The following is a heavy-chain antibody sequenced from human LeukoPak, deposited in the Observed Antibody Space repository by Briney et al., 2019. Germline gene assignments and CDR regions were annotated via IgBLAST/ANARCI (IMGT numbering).Heavy chain of an antibody. D-gene: IGHD6-19*01. CDR2: IYPGDSDT. V-gene: IGHV5-51*01. J-gene: IGHJ6*03. Sequence: GESLKISCKISGYKLTNNWIGWVRQVPGKGLEWMGIIYPGDSDTRYSPSFQGQVTISADKSISTAYLQWSSLKASDTAMYYCARSVQRVAGTYYYYMDVWGKGTTVTVSS. CDR1: GYKLTNNW. CDR3: ARSVQRVAGTYYYYMDV.